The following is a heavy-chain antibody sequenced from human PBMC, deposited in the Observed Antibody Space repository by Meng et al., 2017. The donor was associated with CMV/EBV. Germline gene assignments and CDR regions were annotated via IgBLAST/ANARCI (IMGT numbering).Heavy chain of an antibody. Sequence: GESLKISCAASGLTFSSYSMNWVRQAPGKGLEWVSSISSSSSYIYYADSVKGRFTISRDNAKNSLYLQMNSLRAEDTAVYYCARGAFIVGATRYYGMDVWGQGTTVTVSS. CDR2: ISSSSSYI. D-gene: IGHD1-26*01. V-gene: IGHV3-21*01. CDR1: GLTFSSYS. J-gene: IGHJ6*02. CDR3: ARGAFIVGATRYYGMDV.